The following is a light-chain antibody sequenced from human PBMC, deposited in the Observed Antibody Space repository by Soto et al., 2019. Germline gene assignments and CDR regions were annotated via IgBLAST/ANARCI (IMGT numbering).Light chain of an antibody. CDR3: SSYAGSSNV. V-gene: IGLV2-8*01. Sequence: QSVLTQPASVSGSPGQSITISCTGTSGDVGGYYYVSWYQQLPGKAPKLMIYEVNKRPSGVPDRFSGSKSGNTASLTVSGLQAEDEADYYCSSYAGSSNVFGTGTKVTVL. CDR2: EVN. CDR1: SGDVGGYYY. J-gene: IGLJ1*01.